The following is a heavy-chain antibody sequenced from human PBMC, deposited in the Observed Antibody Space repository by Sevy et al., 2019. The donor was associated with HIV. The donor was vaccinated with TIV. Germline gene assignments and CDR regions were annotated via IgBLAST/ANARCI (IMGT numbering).Heavy chain of an antibody. CDR2: TRYKANSYTT. D-gene: IGHD3-22*01. V-gene: IGHV3-72*01. J-gene: IGHJ4*02. CDR3: ARAGVGYYDSSGYYYGGYFDY. Sequence: GGSLRLSCAASGFTLSDHYMDWVRQAPGKGLEWVGRTRYKANSYTTEDAASVKGRFTISRDDSKNSLYLQMNSLKTEDTAVYYCARAGVGYYDSSGYYYGGYFDYWGQGSLVTVSS. CDR1: GFTLSDHY.